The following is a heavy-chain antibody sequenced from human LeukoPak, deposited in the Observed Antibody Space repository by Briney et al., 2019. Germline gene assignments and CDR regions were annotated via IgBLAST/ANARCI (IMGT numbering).Heavy chain of an antibody. D-gene: IGHD6-6*01. V-gene: IGHV4-59*01. CDR3: ARDWGVSARPGYMDV. CDR1: GGSISSYY. CDR2: IHYSGST. J-gene: IGHJ6*03. Sequence: PSETLSLTCTVSGGSISSYYWGWIRQPPGKGLEWIGYIHYSGSTNYNPSLKSRVTISVDTSKNQFSLKLSSVTAADTAVYYCARDWGVSARPGYMDVWGKGTTVTVSS.